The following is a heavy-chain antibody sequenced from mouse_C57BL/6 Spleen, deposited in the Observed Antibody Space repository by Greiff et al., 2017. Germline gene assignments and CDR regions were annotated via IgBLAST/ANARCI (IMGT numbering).Heavy chain of an antibody. Sequence: QVQLQQPGAELVKPGASVKLSCKASGYTFTSYWMHWVKQRPGQGLEWIGMIHPNSGSTNYNEKFKSKATLTVDKSSTTAYMQLSSLTSEDSAVYYCASPTVASSFAYWGQGTLVTVSA. V-gene: IGHV1-64*01. J-gene: IGHJ3*01. CDR1: GYTFTSYW. CDR2: IHPNSGST. CDR3: ASPTVASSFAY. D-gene: IGHD1-1*01.